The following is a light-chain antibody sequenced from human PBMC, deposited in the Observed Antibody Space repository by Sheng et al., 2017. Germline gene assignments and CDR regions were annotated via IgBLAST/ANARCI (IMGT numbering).Light chain of an antibody. V-gene: IGKV1-6*02. CDR1: QGIRSD. CDR3: LQDYNYPWT. J-gene: IGKJ1*01. Sequence: AIQMTQSPSSLSASVGDRVTITCRASQGIRSDLGWYQQKPGKAPKLLIYAASKLQRGVPSRFSGRGSGTVFTLTISSLQPEDFATYYCLQDYNYPWTFGQGTKVEIK. CDR2: AAS.